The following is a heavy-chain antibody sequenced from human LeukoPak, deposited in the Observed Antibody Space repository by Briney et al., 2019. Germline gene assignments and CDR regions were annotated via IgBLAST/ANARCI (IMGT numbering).Heavy chain of an antibody. J-gene: IGHJ4*02. CDR1: GFTFSSYW. CDR2: IKQDGSEK. Sequence: GGSLRLSCAASGFTFSSYWMSWVRQAPGKGLEWVANIKQDGSEKYCVDSVKGRFTISRDNAKNSLYLQMNSLRAEDTAVYYCARVLGSGWYYFDYWGQGTLVTVSS. CDR3: ARVLGSGWYYFDY. V-gene: IGHV3-7*01. D-gene: IGHD6-19*01.